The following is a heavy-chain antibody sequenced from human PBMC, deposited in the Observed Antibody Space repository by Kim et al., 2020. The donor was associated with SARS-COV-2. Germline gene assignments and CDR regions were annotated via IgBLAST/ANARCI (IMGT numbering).Heavy chain of an antibody. CDR1: GFTFSGSA. V-gene: IGHV3-73*01. D-gene: IGHD5-12*01. J-gene: IGHJ6*02. CDR3: TGDTVATADYYYSGMDV. Sequence: GGSLRLSCAASGFTFSGSAMHWVRQASGKGLEWVGRIRSKANSYATAYAASVKGRFTISRDDSKNTAYLQMNSLKTEDTAVYYCTGDTVATADYYYSGMDVWGQGTTVTVSS. CDR2: IRSKANSYAT.